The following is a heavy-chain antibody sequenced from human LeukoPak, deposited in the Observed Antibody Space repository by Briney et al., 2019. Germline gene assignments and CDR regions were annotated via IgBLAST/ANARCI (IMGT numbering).Heavy chain of an antibody. D-gene: IGHD4-23*01. CDR1: GFTFSRYS. CDR2: ISSSSSTI. CDR3: SGSFLGPDLTVVTPADY. Sequence: GGSLRLSCAASGFTFSRYSMSWVRQAPGKGLEWVSYISSSSSTIYYADSVKGRFTISRDNAKNSLYLQMNSLRAEDTAVYYCSGSFLGPDLTVVTPADYWGQGTLVTVSS. J-gene: IGHJ4*02. V-gene: IGHV3-48*04.